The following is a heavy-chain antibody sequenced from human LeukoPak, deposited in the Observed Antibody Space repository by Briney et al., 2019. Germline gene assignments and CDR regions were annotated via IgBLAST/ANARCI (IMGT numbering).Heavy chain of an antibody. J-gene: IGHJ4*02. CDR2: ISYDGSIQ. V-gene: IGHV3-30*03. Sequence: PGGSLRLSCAASGFTFSTYDMHWVRQAPGKGLDWVTTISYDGSIQYYSDSVKGRFTISRDNSKNTLYLQMNSLKPEDTAMYYCARERGEGRTRNFDYWGQGTLVTVSS. D-gene: IGHD3-16*01. CDR3: ARERGEGRTRNFDY. CDR1: GFTFSTYD.